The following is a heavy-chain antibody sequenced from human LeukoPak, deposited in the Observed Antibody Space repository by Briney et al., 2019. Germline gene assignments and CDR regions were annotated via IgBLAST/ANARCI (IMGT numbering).Heavy chain of an antibody. CDR1: GGSVNSSDYH. Sequence: SETLSLTCTVSGGSVNSSDYHWGWIRQPPGKGLEWIGSIYHSGTTYYNPSLKSRVTMSIDTSNNQFSLKLSSVTAADTAVYYCARDLYGDYDYWGQGTLVTVSS. D-gene: IGHD4-17*01. J-gene: IGHJ4*02. CDR2: IYHSGTT. CDR3: ARDLYGDYDY. V-gene: IGHV4-39*07.